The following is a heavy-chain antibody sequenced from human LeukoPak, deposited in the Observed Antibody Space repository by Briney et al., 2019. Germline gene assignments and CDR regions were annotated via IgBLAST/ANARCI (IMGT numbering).Heavy chain of an antibody. CDR1: GYTFISYY. D-gene: IGHD5-12*01. V-gene: IGHV1-46*01. CDR2: INPSGGST. CDR3: ARTTGYSGYDYVLWFDP. Sequence: ASVKVSCKASGYTFISYYMHWVRQAPGQGFEWMGIINPSGGSTSYAQKFQGRVTMTRDMSTSTVYMELSSLRSEDTAVYYCARTTGYSGYDYVLWFDPRGQGTLVTVSS. J-gene: IGHJ5*02.